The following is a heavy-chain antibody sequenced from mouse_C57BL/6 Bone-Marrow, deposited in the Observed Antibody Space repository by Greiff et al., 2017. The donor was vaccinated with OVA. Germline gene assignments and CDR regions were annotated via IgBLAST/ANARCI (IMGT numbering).Heavy chain of an antibody. CDR1: GYTFTDHI. D-gene: IGHD3-2*02. V-gene: IGHV1-11*01. J-gene: IGHJ4*01. CDR2: IYPVSGET. Sequence: QVQLQQSGAELASPGASVTLSCKASGYTFTDHIMNWVKKRPGQGLEWIGRIYPVSGETNYNQKFMGKATFSVDRSSSTVYMVMNSLTSEDPAVYYCGRGGTSQATGAMDYWGQGTSVTVSS. CDR3: GRGGTSQATGAMDY.